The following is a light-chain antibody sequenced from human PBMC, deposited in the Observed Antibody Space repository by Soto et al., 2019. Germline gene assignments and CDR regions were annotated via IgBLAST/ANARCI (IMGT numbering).Light chain of an antibody. CDR3: QQYNSYPRT. Sequence: DIQMTQSPSTRSASVGDRVTITCRASQSITGWLAWYQQKPGKAPKLLIYDAYSLESGVPSRFGGSGSGTEFTLTISRLQPDDFATCYWQQYNSYPRTFGQGTKVEIK. CDR2: DAY. V-gene: IGKV1-5*01. J-gene: IGKJ1*01. CDR1: QSITGW.